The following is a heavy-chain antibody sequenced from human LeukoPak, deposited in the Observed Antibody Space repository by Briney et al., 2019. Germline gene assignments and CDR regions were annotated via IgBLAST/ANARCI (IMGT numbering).Heavy chain of an antibody. D-gene: IGHD2-21*01. CDR1: GYYFTGYY. Sequence: ASVKVSCKASGYYFTGYYMHWVRQAPGQGLEWRGWINPNRGATNYAQKFQGRVTMTRDTSISTGYMELRRLRSDDTAVYYCARGYCGGECFNWLDPWGQGTLVSVSS. J-gene: IGHJ5*02. CDR3: ARGYCGGECFNWLDP. CDR2: INPNRGAT. V-gene: IGHV1-2*02.